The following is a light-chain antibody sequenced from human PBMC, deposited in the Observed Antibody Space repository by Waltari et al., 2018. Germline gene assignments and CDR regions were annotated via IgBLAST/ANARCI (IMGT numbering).Light chain of an antibody. V-gene: IGKV1-9*01. Sequence: ASVGDRVTITCRASQDISTSLTWYQQKPGKAPDLLIYGASNLQSGVPSRFSGSGSGTEFTLTISSLQPEDFATYSCQQVKSFPLTFGGGTKVEVK. CDR1: QDISTS. CDR3: QQVKSFPLT. CDR2: GAS. J-gene: IGKJ4*01.